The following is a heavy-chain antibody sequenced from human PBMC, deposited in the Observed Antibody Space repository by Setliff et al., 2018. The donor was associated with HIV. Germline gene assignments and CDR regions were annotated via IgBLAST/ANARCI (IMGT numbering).Heavy chain of an antibody. J-gene: IGHJ4*02. CDR2: IYYSGST. Sequence: PSETLSLTCIVSGGSISSSSHYWGWIRQPPGKGLEWIGNIYYSGSTYYNPSLKSRVTISVDTSKNQFSLKLSSVTAADTAVYYCARGHEWLRNWGQGALVTVSS. V-gene: IGHV4-39*07. CDR3: ARGHEWLRN. CDR1: GGSISSSSHY. D-gene: IGHD5-12*01.